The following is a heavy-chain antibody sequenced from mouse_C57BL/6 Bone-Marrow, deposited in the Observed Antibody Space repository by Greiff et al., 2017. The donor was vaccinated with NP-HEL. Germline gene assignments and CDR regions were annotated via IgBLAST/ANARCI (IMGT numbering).Heavy chain of an antibody. V-gene: IGHV7-3*01. CDR2: IRNKANGYTT. Sequence: EVKLMESGGGLVQPGGSLSLSCAASGFTFTDYYMSWVRQPPGKALEWLGFIRNKANGYTTEYSASVKGRFTISRDNSQSILYLQMNALRAEDSATYYCARYKIYYYGSGYGDYWGQGTSVTVSS. D-gene: IGHD1-1*01. J-gene: IGHJ4*01. CDR1: GFTFTDYY. CDR3: ARYKIYYYGSGYGDY.